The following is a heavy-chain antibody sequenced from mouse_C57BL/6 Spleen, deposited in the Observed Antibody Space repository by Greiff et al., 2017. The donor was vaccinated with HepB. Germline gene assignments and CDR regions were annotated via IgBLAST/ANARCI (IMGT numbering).Heavy chain of an antibody. J-gene: IGHJ2*01. D-gene: IGHD2-4*01. CDR1: GFSLTSYG. Sequence: VKLQESGPGLVQPSQSLSITCTVSGFSLTSYGVHWVRQSPGKGLEWLGVIWSGGSTDYNAAFISRLSISKDNSKSQVFFKMNSLQADDTAIYYCARNRAIYYDYDGVFDYWGQGTTLTVSS. CDR3: ARNRAIYYDYDGVFDY. CDR2: IWSGGST. V-gene: IGHV2-2*01.